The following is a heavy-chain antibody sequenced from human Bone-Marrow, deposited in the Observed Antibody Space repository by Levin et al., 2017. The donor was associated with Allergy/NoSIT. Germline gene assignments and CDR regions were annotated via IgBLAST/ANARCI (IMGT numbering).Heavy chain of an antibody. V-gene: IGHV5-51*01. CDR1: GYSFSDYW. D-gene: IGHD3-9*01. CDR2: IYPGDSTT. J-gene: IGHJ4*02. Sequence: KYGESLKISCKGSGYSFSDYWIGWVRQMPGKGLEWMAIIYPGDSTTRYSPSFQGQVTITADKSVNTAYLSWSSLRASDSAIYYCVRRLEIDWFFDFWGQGTLVTVSS. CDR3: VRRLEIDWFFDF.